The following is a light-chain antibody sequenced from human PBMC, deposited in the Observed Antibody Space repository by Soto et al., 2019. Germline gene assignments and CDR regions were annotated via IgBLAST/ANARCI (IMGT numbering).Light chain of an antibody. V-gene: IGKV3-11*01. J-gene: IGKJ4*01. CDR3: QQRTNWPLGT. CDR1: QSVNSY. CDR2: DAS. Sequence: EIVLTQSPATLSLPPGERATLSCRASQSVNSYLAWYQHKPGQAPRLLIYDASNRATGIPARFSGSGSGTDFTLTISSLEPGDLAVYYCQQRTNWPLGTFGGGTKVDIK.